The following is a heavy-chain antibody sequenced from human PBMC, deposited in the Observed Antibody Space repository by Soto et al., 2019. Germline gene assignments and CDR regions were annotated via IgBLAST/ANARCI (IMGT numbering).Heavy chain of an antibody. Sequence: QVQLQESGPGLVKPSGTLSLTCAVSGGSISSSNWWRCVRQPPGKGLEWIGEIYHSGSTNYNPSLKSRVTISVDKSKNQFSLKLSSVTAADPAVYYCARGGRVVYTNWFDPWGQGTLVTVSS. J-gene: IGHJ5*02. CDR2: IYHSGST. CDR3: ARGGRVVYTNWFDP. CDR1: GGSISSSNW. V-gene: IGHV4-4*02. D-gene: IGHD2-8*02.